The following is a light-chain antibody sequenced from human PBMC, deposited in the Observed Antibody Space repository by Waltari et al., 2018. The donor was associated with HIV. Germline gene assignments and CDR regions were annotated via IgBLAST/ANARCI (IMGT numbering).Light chain of an antibody. Sequence: QSLLTQPPSVSAATGHKIIISCSGSTPTIGNNYVSWYQHLPGTAPKVLIYDNYKRPSGIPDRFSGSKSGTSATLAITGLQTGDEADYYCATWDSSLSAVVFGGGTKVTVL. CDR1: TPTIGNNY. J-gene: IGLJ2*01. CDR2: DNY. CDR3: ATWDSSLSAVV. V-gene: IGLV1-51*01.